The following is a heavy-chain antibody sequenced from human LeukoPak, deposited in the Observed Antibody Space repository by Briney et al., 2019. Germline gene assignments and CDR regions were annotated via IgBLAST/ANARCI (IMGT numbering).Heavy chain of an antibody. Sequence: ASVKVSCKASGYTFTSYAMHWVRQAPGQRLEWMGWINAGNGNTKYSQKFQGRVTVTRDTSASTAYMELSSLRSEDTAVYYCATAAAAGWLPGYWGQGTLVTVSS. D-gene: IGHD6-13*01. CDR1: GYTFTSYA. J-gene: IGHJ4*02. CDR3: ATAAAAGWLPGY. CDR2: INAGNGNT. V-gene: IGHV1-3*01.